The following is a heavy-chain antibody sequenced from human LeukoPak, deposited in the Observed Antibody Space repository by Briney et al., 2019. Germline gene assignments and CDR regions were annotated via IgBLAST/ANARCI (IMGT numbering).Heavy chain of an antibody. V-gene: IGHV1-46*01. CDR1: GYTFTSYY. J-gene: IGHJ4*02. D-gene: IGHD3-10*01. CDR3: ARTEGITMVRGPPGY. Sequence: ASVKVSCKASGYTFTSYYMHWVRQAPGQGLEWMGIINPSGGSTSHAQKFQGRVTMTRDTSTSTVYMELSSLRSEDTAVYYCARTEGITMVRGPPGYWGQGTLVTVSS. CDR2: INPSGGST.